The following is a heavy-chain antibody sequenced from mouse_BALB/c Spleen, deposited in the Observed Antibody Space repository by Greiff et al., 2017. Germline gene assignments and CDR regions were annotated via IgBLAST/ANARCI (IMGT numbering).Heavy chain of an antibody. J-gene: IGHJ2*01. CDR3: ASYDYGTFDY. V-gene: IGHV3-6*02. CDR2: ISYDGSN. Sequence: EVKLLESGPGLVKPSQSLSLTCSVTGYSITSGYYWNWIRQFPGNKLEWMGYISYDGSNNYNPSLKNRISITRDTSKNQFFLKLNSVTTEDTATYYCASYDYGTFDYWGQGTTLTVSS. D-gene: IGHD2-4*01. CDR1: GYSITSGYY.